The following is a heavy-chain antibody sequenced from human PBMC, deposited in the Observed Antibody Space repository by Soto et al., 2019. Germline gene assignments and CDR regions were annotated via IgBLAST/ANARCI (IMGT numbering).Heavy chain of an antibody. J-gene: IGHJ5*02. V-gene: IGHV1-18*01. CDR3: ARNGEGRYFDWSAPFDP. CDR2: ISAYNGNT. Sequence: ASVKVSCKASGYTFTSYGISWVRQAPGQGLEWMGWISAYNGNTNYAQKLQGRVTMTTDTSTSTAYMELRSLRSDDTAVYYCARNGEGRYFDWSAPFDPWGQGTLVTVSS. CDR1: GYTFTSYG. D-gene: IGHD3-9*01.